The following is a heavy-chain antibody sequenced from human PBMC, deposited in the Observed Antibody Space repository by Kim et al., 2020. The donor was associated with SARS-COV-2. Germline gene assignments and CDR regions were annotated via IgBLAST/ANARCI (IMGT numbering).Heavy chain of an antibody. D-gene: IGHD6-13*01. CDR3: AKGVSYIAAADPFDY. V-gene: IGHV3-33*06. Sequence: GGSLRLSCAASGFTFSSYGMHWVRQAPGKGLEWVAVIWYDGSNKYYADSVKGRFTISRDNSKNTLYLQMNSLRAEDTAVYYCAKGVSYIAAADPFDYWGQGTLVTVSS. CDR1: GFTFSSYG. CDR2: IWYDGSNK. J-gene: IGHJ4*02.